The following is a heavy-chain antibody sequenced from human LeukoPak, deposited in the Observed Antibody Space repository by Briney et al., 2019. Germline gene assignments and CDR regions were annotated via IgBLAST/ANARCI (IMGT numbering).Heavy chain of an antibody. Sequence: GRSLRLSCAASGFTFDDYAMHWVRQAPGKGLEWVSGISWNSGSIGYADSVKGRFTISRDNGKKSLYLEINSLRADDTAVYYCARDPGSSAFDLWGRGALVTVSS. D-gene: IGHD1-14*01. CDR2: ISWNSGSI. J-gene: IGHJ4*02. CDR1: GFTFDDYA. CDR3: ARDPGSSAFDL. V-gene: IGHV3-9*01.